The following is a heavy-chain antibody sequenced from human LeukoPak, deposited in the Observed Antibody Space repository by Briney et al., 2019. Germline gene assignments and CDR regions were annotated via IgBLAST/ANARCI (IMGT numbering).Heavy chain of an antibody. CDR2: ISYDGSNK. CDR1: AFTFSSYA. D-gene: IGHD1-26*01. Sequence: GGSLRLSCAASAFTFSSYAMHWVRQAPGKGLEWVAVISYDGSNKHYVDSVKGRFTISRDNSKNTLYLQMNSLRAEDTAVYYCAREAHTWDSEYYFDYWGQGTLVTVSS. J-gene: IGHJ4*02. CDR3: AREAHTWDSEYYFDY. V-gene: IGHV3-30*04.